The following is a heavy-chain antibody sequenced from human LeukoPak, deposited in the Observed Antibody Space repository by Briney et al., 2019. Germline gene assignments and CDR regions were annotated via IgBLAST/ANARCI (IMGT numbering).Heavy chain of an antibody. J-gene: IGHJ3*02. Sequence: GGSLRLSCAASGFTFSSNGMHWVRQAPGKGLEGVAFIRYDGSNKNYANTVKGRFTISRDNSKNALYLLMNSLRAEDTALYYCAKGYYGDYGDAFDIWGQGTMVTVSS. D-gene: IGHD4-17*01. CDR2: IRYDGSNK. V-gene: IGHV3-30*02. CDR1: GFTFSSNG. CDR3: AKGYYGDYGDAFDI.